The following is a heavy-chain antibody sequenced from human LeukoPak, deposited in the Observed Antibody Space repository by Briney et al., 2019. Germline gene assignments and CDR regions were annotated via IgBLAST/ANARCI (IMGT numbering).Heavy chain of an antibody. V-gene: IGHV3-11*01. CDR1: GFTFSDYY. J-gene: IGHJ4*02. CDR3: ARDPPYSSSWYGFDY. D-gene: IGHD6-13*01. CDR2: ISSSGSTI. Sequence: GGSLRLSCAASGFTFSDYYMSWIRQAPGKGLEWVSYISSSGSTIYYADSVKGRFTISRDNAKNSLYLQMNSLRAEDTAVYYRARDPPYSSSWYGFDYWGQGTLVTVSS.